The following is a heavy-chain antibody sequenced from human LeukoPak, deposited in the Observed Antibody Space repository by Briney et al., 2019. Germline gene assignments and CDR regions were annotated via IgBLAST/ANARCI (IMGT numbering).Heavy chain of an antibody. CDR1: GFTVSSNY. CDR3: ASRYCSGGSCYSYYYYYYYMDV. V-gene: IGHV3-66*02. Sequence: GGSLRLSCAASGFTVSSNYMSWVRQAPGKGPEWVSVIYSGGSTYYADSVKGRFTISRDNSKNTLYLQMNSLRAEDTAVYYCASRYCSGGSCYSYYYYYYYMDVWGKGTTVTVSS. J-gene: IGHJ6*03. D-gene: IGHD2-15*01. CDR2: IYSGGST.